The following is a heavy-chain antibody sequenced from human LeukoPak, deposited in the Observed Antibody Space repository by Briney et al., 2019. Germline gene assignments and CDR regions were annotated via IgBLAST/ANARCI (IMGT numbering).Heavy chain of an antibody. D-gene: IGHD3-16*01. CDR3: AKWPEGAMDYFDY. V-gene: IGHV3-23*01. Sequence: GGSLRLSCAASGFTFSSYAMHWVRQAPVKGLEWVSAISGDGTRTYYADSVKGRFTISRDNSKNTLYLEMSSLRVEDTAIYYCAKWPEGAMDYFDYWGQGTLVTVSS. CDR1: GFTFSSYA. CDR2: ISGDGTRT. J-gene: IGHJ4*02.